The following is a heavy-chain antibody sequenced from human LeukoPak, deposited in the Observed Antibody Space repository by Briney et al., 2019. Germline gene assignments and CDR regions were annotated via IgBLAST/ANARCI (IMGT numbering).Heavy chain of an antibody. CDR2: VYYSGNT. CDR3: ARDVGSVYFGRPGGSFGC. J-gene: IGHJ4*02. V-gene: IGHV4-59*11. Sequence: PSETLSPTCTVSGGSINGRYWSWIRQPPGKGLEWIGYVYYSGNTDYNPSLKSRLTMTVDTSKNQFSLKLTSVTTADTAIYYCARDVGSVYFGRPGGSFGCWGPVALVTFSS. CDR1: GGSINGRY. D-gene: IGHD5/OR15-5a*01.